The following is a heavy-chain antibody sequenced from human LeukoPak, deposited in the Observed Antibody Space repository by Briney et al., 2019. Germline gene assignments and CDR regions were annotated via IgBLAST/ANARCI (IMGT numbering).Heavy chain of an antibody. V-gene: IGHV1-69*02. J-gene: IGHJ5*02. CDR3: ARATVTTYGWFDP. CDR1: GGTFSSYT. CDR2: IIPIPGIA. Sequence: SVKVSCKASGGTFSSYTISWVRQAPGQGLEWMGRIIPIPGIANYAQKFQGRATITADKSTSTVYMELSSLRSEDTAVYYCARATVTTYGWFDPWGQGTLVTVSS. D-gene: IGHD4-11*01.